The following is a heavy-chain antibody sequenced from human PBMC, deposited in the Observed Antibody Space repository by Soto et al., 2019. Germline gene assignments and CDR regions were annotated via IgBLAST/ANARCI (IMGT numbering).Heavy chain of an antibody. CDR2: ISYDGSNK. Sequence: PGGSLRLSCAASGFTFSSYAMHWVRQAPGKGLEWVAVISYDGSNKYYADSVKGRFTISRDNSKNTLYLQMNSLRAEDTAVYYCARDYYRFNSAYGFSLSVWGQGTTVTLSS. J-gene: IGHJ6*02. CDR1: GFTFSSYA. CDR3: ARDYYRFNSAYGFSLSV. D-gene: IGHD5-12*01. V-gene: IGHV3-30-3*01.